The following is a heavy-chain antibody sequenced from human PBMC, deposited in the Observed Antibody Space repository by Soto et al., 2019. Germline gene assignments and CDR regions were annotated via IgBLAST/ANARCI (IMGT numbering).Heavy chain of an antibody. CDR2: IIPILGIA. CDR3: ARDSTGPGYYYMDV. V-gene: IGHV1-69*02. D-gene: IGHD1-1*01. CDR1: GGTFSSYT. Sequence: QVQLVQSGAEVKKPGSSVKVSCKASGGTFSSYTISWVRQAPGQGLEWMGRIIPILGIANYAQKFQGRVTITADKSTSTAYMEVSSLRSEDTAVYYCARDSTGPGYYYMDVWGKGTTVTVSS. J-gene: IGHJ6*03.